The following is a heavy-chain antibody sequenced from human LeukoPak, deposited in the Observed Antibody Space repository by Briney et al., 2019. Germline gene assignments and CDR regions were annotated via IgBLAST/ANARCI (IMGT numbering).Heavy chain of an antibody. V-gene: IGHV4-59*01. D-gene: IGHD5-18*01. CDR1: GGSITSYY. CDR2: IYYSGST. CDR3: ARGAAGYSYG. J-gene: IGHJ4*02. Sequence: PSETLSLTCTVSGGSITSYYWSWIRQPPGKGPEWIGHIYYSGSTNYNPSLKSRVTISIDTSKNQFSLRLSSVTAADTAVYYCARGAAGYSYGWGQGTLVTVSS.